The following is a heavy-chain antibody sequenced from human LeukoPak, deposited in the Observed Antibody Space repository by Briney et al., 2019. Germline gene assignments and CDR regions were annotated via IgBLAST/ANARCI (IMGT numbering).Heavy chain of an antibody. J-gene: IGHJ6*03. CDR1: GFTFSSFD. D-gene: IGHD1-1*01. CDR3: ARGPPRGKYYYMDV. Sequence: GGSLRLSCAASGFTFSSFDMPWVRQPTGQGLEWVSTIGTASDTYYPGSVEGRFTLSRDNAKNSLYLQMNSLTAGDTAVYYCARGPPRGKYYYMDVWGKGTTVSVSS. V-gene: IGHV3-13*01. CDR2: IGTASDT.